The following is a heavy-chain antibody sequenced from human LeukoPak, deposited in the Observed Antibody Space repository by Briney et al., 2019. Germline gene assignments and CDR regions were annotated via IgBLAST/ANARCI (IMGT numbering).Heavy chain of an antibody. CDR2: IYYSGST. Sequence: PSETLSLTCTVSGGSISSYYWSRIRQPPGQGLEWIGYIYYSGSTNYNPSLKSRVTISVDTSTNQFSLKLSSVTAADTAVYYCARGIAAETDYWGQGALVTVSS. CDR1: GGSISSYY. D-gene: IGHD6-13*01. V-gene: IGHV4-59*01. CDR3: ARGIAAETDY. J-gene: IGHJ4*02.